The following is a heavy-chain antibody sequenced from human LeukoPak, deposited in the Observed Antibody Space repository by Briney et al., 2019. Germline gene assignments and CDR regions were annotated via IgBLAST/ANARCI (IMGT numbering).Heavy chain of an antibody. CDR3: ARATTVTNRIFFDY. D-gene: IGHD4-17*01. CDR1: GGSINTYY. V-gene: IGHV4-59*08. CDR2: IYYTGST. Sequence: SETLSLTCTVSGGSINTYYWNWIRQSPGKGLEWIGYIYYTGSTNYNPSLRSRVTVSVDTSKNQFSLKLSSVTAADTAVYYCARATTVTNRIFFDYWGQGSLVTVSS. J-gene: IGHJ4*02.